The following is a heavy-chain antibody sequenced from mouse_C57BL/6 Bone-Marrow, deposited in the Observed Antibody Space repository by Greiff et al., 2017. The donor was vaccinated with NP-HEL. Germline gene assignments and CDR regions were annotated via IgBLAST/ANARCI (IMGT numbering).Heavy chain of an antibody. V-gene: IGHV1-50*01. CDR1: GYTFTSYW. CDR2: IDPSDSFT. CDR3: ARRRDWFAY. Sequence: QVQLKQPGAELVKPGASVKLSCKASGYTFTSYWMQWVKQRPGQGLEWIGEIDPSDSFTNYNQKFKGKATLTVDTSSSTAYMQLSSLTSEDSAVYYCARRRDWFAYWGQGTLVTVSA. J-gene: IGHJ3*01.